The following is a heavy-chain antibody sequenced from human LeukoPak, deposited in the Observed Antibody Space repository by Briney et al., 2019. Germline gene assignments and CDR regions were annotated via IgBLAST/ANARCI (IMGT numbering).Heavy chain of an antibody. V-gene: IGHV3-21*01. CDR3: ARADCSNSTCYLRRSWFDP. J-gene: IGHJ5*02. Sequence: PGGSLRLSCAASGFTFSNYDMNWVRQAPGKGLEWVSSISTSSRYIYYKDSVRGRFTISRDDAKNSLYLEMNSLRAEDTAVYYCARADCSNSTCYLRRSWFDPWGQGTLVTVSS. CDR1: GFTFSNYD. CDR2: ISTSSRYI. D-gene: IGHD2-2*01.